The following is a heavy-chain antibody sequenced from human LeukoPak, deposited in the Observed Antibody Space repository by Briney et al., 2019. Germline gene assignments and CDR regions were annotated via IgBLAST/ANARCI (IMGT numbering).Heavy chain of an antibody. V-gene: IGHV4-39*07. Sequence: SETLSLTCTVSGVSISSSNSYWGWIRQPPGKGLEWIGSIYYSGSTYYNPSLKSRVTISVDTSKNQFSLKLSSVTAADTAMYYCARGGSGWEFDYWGQGTLVTVSS. J-gene: IGHJ4*02. CDR2: IYYSGST. CDR3: ARGGSGWEFDY. CDR1: GVSISSSNSY. D-gene: IGHD6-19*01.